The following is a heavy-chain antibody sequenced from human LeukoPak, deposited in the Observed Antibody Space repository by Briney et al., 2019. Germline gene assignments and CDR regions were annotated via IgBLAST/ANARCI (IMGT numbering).Heavy chain of an antibody. V-gene: IGHV4-4*07. D-gene: IGHD4-17*01. CDR1: GGSISSYY. CDR3: ARASDYGEPRDAFDI. Sequence: SETLSLTCTVSGGSISSYYWSWIRQPAGKGLEWIGRIYTSGSTNYNPSLKSRVTMSVDTSKNQFSLKLSSVTAADTAVYYRARASDYGEPRDAFDIWGQGTMVTVSS. J-gene: IGHJ3*02. CDR2: IYTSGST.